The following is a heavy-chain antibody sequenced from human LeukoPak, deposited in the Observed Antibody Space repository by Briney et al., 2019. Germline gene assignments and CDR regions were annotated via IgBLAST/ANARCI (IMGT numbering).Heavy chain of an antibody. CDR3: ARHVIGSGIFDY. D-gene: IGHD3-10*01. CDR1: GGSISTSSYS. J-gene: IGHJ4*02. CDR2: IYYSGST. V-gene: IGHV4-39*07. Sequence: PSETLSLTCTVSGGSISTSSYSWGWIRQPPGKGLEWIGSIYYSGSTYYNPSLKSRVTISVDTSKNQFSLKLTSMTAADTAVYYCARHVIGSGIFDYWGQGTLVTVSS.